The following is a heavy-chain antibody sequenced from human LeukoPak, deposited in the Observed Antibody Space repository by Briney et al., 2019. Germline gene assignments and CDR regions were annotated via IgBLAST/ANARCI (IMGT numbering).Heavy chain of an antibody. D-gene: IGHD1-7*01. CDR3: AREGTGTTPHPYYYYYMDV. CDR1: GGTFSSYA. V-gene: IGHV1-69*05. J-gene: IGHJ6*03. CDR2: IIPVFGTA. Sequence: SVKVSCKASGGTFSSYAISWVRQAPGQGLEWMGRIIPVFGTANYAQKFQGRVTITTDESTSTAYMELSSLRSEDTAVYYCAREGTGTTPHPYYYYYMDVWGKGTTVTVSS.